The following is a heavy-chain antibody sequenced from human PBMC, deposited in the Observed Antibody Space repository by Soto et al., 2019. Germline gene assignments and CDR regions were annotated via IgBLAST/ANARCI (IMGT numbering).Heavy chain of an antibody. CDR1: GGSISSYY. CDR2: IYYSGST. J-gene: IGHJ5*02. V-gene: IGHV4-59*01. CDR3: ARDIEGDVVVPAAPSGP. Sequence: SETLSLTCTVSGGSISSYYWSWIRQPPGKGLEWIGYIYYSGSTNYNPSLKSRVTISVDTSKNQFSLKLSSVTAADTAVYYCARDIEGDVVVPAAPSGPWGQGTLVTV. D-gene: IGHD2-2*01.